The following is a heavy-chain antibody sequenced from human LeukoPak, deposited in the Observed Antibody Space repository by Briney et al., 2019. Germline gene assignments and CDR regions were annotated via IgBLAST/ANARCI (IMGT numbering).Heavy chain of an antibody. J-gene: IGHJ4*02. Sequence: PGGSLRLSCAASGFTFSDFWMHWVRQAPGKGLVWVSAISGSGGSTYYADSVKGRFTISRDNSKNTLYLQMNSLRAEDTAVYYCAKSLLRIAAAGAPDYWGQGTLVTVSS. CDR2: ISGSGGST. V-gene: IGHV3-23*01. CDR1: GFTFSDFW. D-gene: IGHD6-13*01. CDR3: AKSLLRIAAAGAPDY.